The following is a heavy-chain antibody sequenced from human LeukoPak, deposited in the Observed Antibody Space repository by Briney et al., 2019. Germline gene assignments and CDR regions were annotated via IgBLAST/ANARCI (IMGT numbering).Heavy chain of an antibody. D-gene: IGHD1-26*01. CDR1: GGSISGHF. Sequence: PSETLSLTCTVAGGSISGHFWSWIRQPPGKGLEWIGFVSYSGDTNYSPSFNGRVTISLDTSKSQFSLNLNSVTAADTAVYFCARGGASSRYFGYWGLGTLVTVSS. V-gene: IGHV4-59*11. CDR3: ARGGASSRYFGY. J-gene: IGHJ4*02. CDR2: VSYSGDT.